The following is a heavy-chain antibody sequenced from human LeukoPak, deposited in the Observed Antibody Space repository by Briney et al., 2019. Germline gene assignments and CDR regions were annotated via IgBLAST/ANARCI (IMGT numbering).Heavy chain of an antibody. CDR3: AKDIAGTFDY. V-gene: IGHV3-9*01. CDR1: GFTFDDYA. Sequence: PGGSLRLSCAASGFTFDDYAMHWVRQAPGKGLEWVSGISWSSDNIDYADSVKGRFTISRDNAKNSLYLQMNSLRAEDTALYYCAKDIAGTFDYWGQGTLVTVSS. J-gene: IGHJ4*02. D-gene: IGHD2-15*01. CDR2: ISWSSDNI.